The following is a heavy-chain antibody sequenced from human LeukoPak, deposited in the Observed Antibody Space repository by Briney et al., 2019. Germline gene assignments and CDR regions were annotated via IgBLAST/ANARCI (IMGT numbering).Heavy chain of an antibody. D-gene: IGHD4/OR15-4a*01. CDR1: GYTFTSYG. V-gene: IGHV1-18*01. CDR2: ISAYNGNT. CDR3: ARVRYGAYFDY. J-gene: IGHJ4*02. Sequence: ASVKVSCKASGYTFTSYGISRVRQAPGQGLEWMGWISAYNGNTNYAQKLQGRVTMTTNTSTSTAYMELRSLRSDDSAVYYCARVRYGAYFDYWGQGTLVTVTS.